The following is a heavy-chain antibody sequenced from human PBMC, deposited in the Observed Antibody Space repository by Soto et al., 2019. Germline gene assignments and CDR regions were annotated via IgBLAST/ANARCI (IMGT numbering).Heavy chain of an antibody. D-gene: IGHD3-3*01. CDR1: GFTFSSYA. V-gene: IGHV3-23*01. CDR2: ISGSGGST. J-gene: IGHJ6*02. CDR3: AKGRCITIFGVVTHYYNGMDV. Sequence: PGGSLRLSCAASGFTFSSYAMSWVRQAPGKGLEWVSAISGSGGSTYYADSVKGRFTISRDNSKNTLYLQMNSLRAEDTAVYYCAKGRCITIFGVVTHYYNGMDVWGQGTTVTVSS.